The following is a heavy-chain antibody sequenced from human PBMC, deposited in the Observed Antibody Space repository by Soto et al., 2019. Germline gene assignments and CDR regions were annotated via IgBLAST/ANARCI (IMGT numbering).Heavy chain of an antibody. Sequence: QVQLQESGPGLVKPSQTLSLTCTVSGGSISSGDYYWSWIRQPPGKRLEWIRSIYYSGSTYYNPSPNSRVTISVETSKNQFSLKLSSVTTADTAVYYCASRHSSAYFAYWGQGTLVTVSS. D-gene: IGHD6-25*01. V-gene: IGHV4-30-4*01. CDR2: IYYSGST. J-gene: IGHJ4*02. CDR1: GGSISSGDYY. CDR3: ASRHSSAYFAY.